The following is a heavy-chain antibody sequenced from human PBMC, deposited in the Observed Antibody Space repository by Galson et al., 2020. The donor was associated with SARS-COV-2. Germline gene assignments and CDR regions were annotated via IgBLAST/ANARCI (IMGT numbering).Heavy chain of an antibody. CDR1: AGSFSDYP. Sequence: PETLSLTCAVYAGSFSDYPWTWIRQPPGKGQEWIGAINNSGNTNYNPSLKRRVTITVDTSKNPFSLRVRSMTPAATAVYYCARGRVKCARVVMWMVYGEGYCDYWGQGTPVTVAS. CDR3: ARGRVKCARVVMWMVYGEGYCDY. J-gene: IGHJ4*02. CDR2: INNSGNT. D-gene: IGHD2-8*01. V-gene: IGHV4-34*01.